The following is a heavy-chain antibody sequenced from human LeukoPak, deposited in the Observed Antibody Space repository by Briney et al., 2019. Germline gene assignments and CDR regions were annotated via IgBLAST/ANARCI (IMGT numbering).Heavy chain of an antibody. J-gene: IGHJ4*02. CDR2: IWYDGSNK. CDR1: GFTFSSYG. D-gene: IGHD3-22*01. V-gene: IGHV3-33*06. Sequence: GGSLRLSCAASGFTFSSYGMHWVRQAPGKGREWVAVIWYDGSNKYYADSVKGRFTISRDNSKNTLYLQMNSLRAEDTAVYYCAKEKFYYDSSGFVPYDYWGQGTLVTVSS. CDR3: AKEKFYYDSSGFVPYDY.